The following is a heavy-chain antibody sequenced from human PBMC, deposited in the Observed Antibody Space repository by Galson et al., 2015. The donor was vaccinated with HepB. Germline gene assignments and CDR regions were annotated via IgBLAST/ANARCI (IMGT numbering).Heavy chain of an antibody. CDR1: GFTFSSYW. J-gene: IGHJ1*01. D-gene: IGHD6-13*01. CDR2: INSDGSST. Sequence: SLRLSCAASGFTFSSYWMHWVRQAPGKGLVWVSRINSDGSSTSYADSVKGRFTISRDNAKNTLYLQMNSLRAEDTAVYYCARESSNRLEYFQHWGQGTLVTVSS. V-gene: IGHV3-74*01. CDR3: ARESSNRLEYFQH.